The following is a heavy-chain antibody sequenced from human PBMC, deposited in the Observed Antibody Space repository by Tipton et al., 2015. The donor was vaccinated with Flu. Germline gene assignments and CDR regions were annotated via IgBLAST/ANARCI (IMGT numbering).Heavy chain of an antibody. CDR2: IGTAGAT. CDR1: GFTFSNYD. J-gene: IGHJ2*01. CDR3: ARRTPGWFFDL. Sequence: GSLRLSCAASGFTFSNYDIHWVRQATGKGLDWVSGIGTAGATYFPASVKGRFTISRDNVKSSLYLQMNSLTAGDTAVYYCARRTPGWFFDLWGRGTLVTVSS. D-gene: IGHD2-15*01. V-gene: IGHV3-13*01.